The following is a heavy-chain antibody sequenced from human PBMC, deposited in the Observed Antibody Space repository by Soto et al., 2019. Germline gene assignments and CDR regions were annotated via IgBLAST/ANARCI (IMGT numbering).Heavy chain of an antibody. V-gene: IGHV3-21*01. CDR2: ISSSSSYI. Sequence: VQLVQSGAEVKKPGSSVKVSCKASGGTFSSYSMNWVRQAPGKGLEWVSSISSSSSYIYYADSVKGRFTISRDNAKNSLYLQMNSLRAEDTAVYYCARVESGWYVLYYYGMDVWGQGTTVTVSS. CDR1: GGTFSSYS. J-gene: IGHJ6*02. CDR3: ARVESGWYVLYYYGMDV. D-gene: IGHD6-19*01.